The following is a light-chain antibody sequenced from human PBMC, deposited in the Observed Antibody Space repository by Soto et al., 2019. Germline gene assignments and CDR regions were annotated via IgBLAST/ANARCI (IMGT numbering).Light chain of an antibody. CDR3: QQYGNSALT. J-gene: IGKJ4*01. CDR2: GAS. CDR1: QTVRNNH. V-gene: IGKV3-20*01. Sequence: EIVLTQSPGTLSVSPGERATLSCRASQTVRNNHLAWYQQMPGQAPRLLIYGASSRAADIPDRFSGSGSGTDFTLTINRLEPGDFAVYFCQQYGNSALTFGGGTKVDIK.